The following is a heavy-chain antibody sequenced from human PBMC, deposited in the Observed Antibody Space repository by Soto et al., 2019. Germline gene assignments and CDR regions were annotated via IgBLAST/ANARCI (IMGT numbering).Heavy chain of an antibody. V-gene: IGHV3-48*03. CDR3: ASGIAAAGTSLDY. Sequence: PGGSLRLSCAASVFTFSSYEMNWVRQAPGKGLEWVSYISSSGSTIYYADSVKGRFTISRDNAKNSLYLQMNSLRAEDTAVYYCASGIAAAGTSLDYWGQGTLVTVSS. J-gene: IGHJ4*02. CDR2: ISSSGSTI. D-gene: IGHD6-13*01. CDR1: VFTFSSYE.